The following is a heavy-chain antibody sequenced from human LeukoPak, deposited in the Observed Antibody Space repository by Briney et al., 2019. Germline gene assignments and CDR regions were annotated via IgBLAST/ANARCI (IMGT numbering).Heavy chain of an antibody. CDR1: GCSISSYY. V-gene: IGHV4-59*01. CDR3: ARGPLGELFNDAFDI. Sequence: PSETLSLTCTVSGCSISSYYWSWIRQPPGKGLEWIGYIYYSGSTNYNASLKSRVTISVATSKSQCSLKLSSVTAADTAVYYCARGPLGELFNDAFDIWGQGTLVTVSS. D-gene: IGHD3-10*01. J-gene: IGHJ3*02. CDR2: IYYSGST.